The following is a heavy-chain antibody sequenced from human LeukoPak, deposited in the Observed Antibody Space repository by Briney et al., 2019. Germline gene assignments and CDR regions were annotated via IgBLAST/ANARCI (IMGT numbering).Heavy chain of an antibody. Sequence: GRSLRLSCAAFGFTFSDYGMHWVRQAPGKGLEWVSGISAGGGSTYYADSVKGRFTISRDNSKNTLHLQMNSLRAGDTAVYYCARGQPGWGLDYWGQGTLITVSS. V-gene: IGHV3-23*01. CDR3: ARGQPGWGLDY. J-gene: IGHJ4*02. CDR1: GFTFSDYG. D-gene: IGHD1-26*01. CDR2: ISAGGGST.